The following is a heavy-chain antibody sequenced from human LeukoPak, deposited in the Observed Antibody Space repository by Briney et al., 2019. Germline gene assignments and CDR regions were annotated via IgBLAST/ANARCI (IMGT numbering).Heavy chain of an antibody. J-gene: IGHJ6*02. CDR3: ASFEGYSSGWYYYYGMDV. D-gene: IGHD6-19*01. CDR1: GFTFSSYS. V-gene: IGHV3-48*04. CDR2: ISSSSSTI. Sequence: GGSLRLSCAASGFTFSSYSMNWVRQAPGKGLEWVSYISSSSSTIYYADSVKGRFTISRDNAKNSLYLQMNSLRAEDTAVYYCASFEGYSSGWYYYYGMDVWGQGTTVTVSS.